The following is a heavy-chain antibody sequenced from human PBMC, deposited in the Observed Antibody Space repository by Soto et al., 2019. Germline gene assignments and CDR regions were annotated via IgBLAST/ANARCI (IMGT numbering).Heavy chain of an antibody. CDR3: ASRVVVAATLGDWFDP. V-gene: IGHV4-34*01. D-gene: IGHD2-15*01. CDR2: INHSGST. Sequence: ETLSLTCAVYGGSFSGYYWSWIRQPPGKGLEWIGEINHSGSTNYNPSLKSRVTISVDTSKNQFSLKLSSVTAADTAVYYCASRVVVAATLGDWFDPWGQGTLVTVSS. CDR1: GGSFSGYY. J-gene: IGHJ5*02.